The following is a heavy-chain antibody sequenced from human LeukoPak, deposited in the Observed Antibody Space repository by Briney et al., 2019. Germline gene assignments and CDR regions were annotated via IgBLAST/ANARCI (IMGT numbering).Heavy chain of an antibody. J-gene: IGHJ4*02. D-gene: IGHD2-21*02. CDR3: ARKGYCGGDCYSDFDY. CDR2: IKQDGSEK. Sequence: GSLRLSCVASGYTFSHYWMSWVRQAPGKGLEWVANIKQDGSEKYYVDSVKGRFTISRDNAKNSLYLQMNSLRAEDTAVYYCARKGYCGGDCYSDFDYWGQGTLVTVSS. V-gene: IGHV3-7*03. CDR1: GYTFSHYW.